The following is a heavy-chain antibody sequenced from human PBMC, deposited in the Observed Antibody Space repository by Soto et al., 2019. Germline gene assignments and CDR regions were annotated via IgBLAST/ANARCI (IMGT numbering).Heavy chain of an antibody. Sequence: EVQLVESGGGLVKPGGSLRLSCGASGFTFSSYSMNWVRQAPGKGLEWVSSISSSSSYIYYADSVKGRFTISRDNAKNSLYLQMHSLRAEDTAVFSCASDTVPVVMNLSADDAFDIWGQGTIVTVSS. CDR1: GFTFSSYS. D-gene: IGHD2-21*01. J-gene: IGHJ3*02. V-gene: IGHV3-21*01. CDR2: ISSSSSYI. CDR3: ASDTVPVVMNLSADDAFDI.